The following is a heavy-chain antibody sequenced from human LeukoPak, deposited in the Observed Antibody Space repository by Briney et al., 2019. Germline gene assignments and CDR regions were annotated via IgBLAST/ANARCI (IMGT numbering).Heavy chain of an antibody. CDR1: GFSFNSYT. J-gene: IGHJ3*01. CDR3: ARDGNYYDNGAYYDAFDL. CDR2: ISGSGTYI. Sequence: NPGGSLRLSCAASGFSFNSYTMNWVRQAPGKGLEWVSSISGSGTYISYADSLKGRFTISRDNGKKALYPQVNSLRAEDTAVYHCARDGNYYDNGAYYDAFDLWGQGTMVTVSS. D-gene: IGHD3-22*01. V-gene: IGHV3-21*01.